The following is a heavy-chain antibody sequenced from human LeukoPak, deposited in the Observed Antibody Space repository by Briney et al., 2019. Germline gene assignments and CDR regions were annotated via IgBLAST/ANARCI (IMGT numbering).Heavy chain of an antibody. Sequence: PGGSLRLSCAASGFTFNKYTMNWVRQAPGKGLEWVSYISSSGGTIYYADSVKGRFTISRDNAKNSLYLQMNSLRAEDTAVYYCAELGITMIGGVWGKGTTVTISS. CDR1: GFTFNKYT. V-gene: IGHV3-48*04. D-gene: IGHD3-10*02. J-gene: IGHJ6*04. CDR3: AELGITMIGGV. CDR2: ISSSGGTI.